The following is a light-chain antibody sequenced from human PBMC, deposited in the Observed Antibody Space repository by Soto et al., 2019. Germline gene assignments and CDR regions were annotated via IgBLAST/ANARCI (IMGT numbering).Light chain of an antibody. Sequence: EIVLTQSPATLSLSPGERATLSCRASQSVSSYLAWYQQKPGQAPRLLIYDASNRATGIPARFSGSGSGTDFTLTISSLEPEDFAVYCCQQRSNWPPETFGGGTKVEIK. J-gene: IGKJ4*01. V-gene: IGKV3-11*01. CDR2: DAS. CDR1: QSVSSY. CDR3: QQRSNWPPET.